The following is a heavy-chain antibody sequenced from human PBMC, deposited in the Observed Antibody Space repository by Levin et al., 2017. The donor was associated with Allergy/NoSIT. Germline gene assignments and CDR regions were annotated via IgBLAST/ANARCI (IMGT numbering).Heavy chain of an antibody. Sequence: SCTVTGGSISSYYWSWIRQPPGKGLEWIGYIYYSGSTNYNPSLKSRVTISVDTSKNQFSLKLSSVTAADTAVYYCARAAGSGSYYYFDYWGQGTLVTVSS. J-gene: IGHJ4*02. V-gene: IGHV4-59*01. CDR2: IYYSGST. D-gene: IGHD3-10*01. CDR3: ARAAGSGSYYYFDY. CDR1: GGSISSYY.